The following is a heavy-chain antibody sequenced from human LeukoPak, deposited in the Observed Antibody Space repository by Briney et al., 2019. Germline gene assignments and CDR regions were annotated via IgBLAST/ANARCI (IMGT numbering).Heavy chain of an antibody. CDR1: GGSISRYY. J-gene: IGHJ5*02. D-gene: IGHD3-22*01. V-gene: IGHV4-59*01. Sequence: SETLSLTCTVSGGSISRYYWSWIRQPPGKGLEWIGYIYYSGSTNYNPSLKSRVTISVDTSKNQFSLKLSSVTAADTAVYYCARFCNYYDSSGYYYGFDPWGQGTLVTVSS. CDR2: IYYSGST. CDR3: ARFCNYYDSSGYYYGFDP.